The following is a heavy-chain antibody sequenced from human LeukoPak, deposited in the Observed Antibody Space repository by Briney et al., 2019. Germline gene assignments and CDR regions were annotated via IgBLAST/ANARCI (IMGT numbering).Heavy chain of an antibody. CDR3: ARARNYYDSSGYYPPGY. D-gene: IGHD3-22*01. J-gene: IGHJ4*02. V-gene: IGHV3-11*06. CDR1: GFTFSDYY. Sequence: GGSLRLSCAASGFTFSDYYMSWIRQAPGKGLEWVSYISSSSSYIYYADSVKGRFTISRDNAKNSLYLQMNSLRAEDTAVYYCARARNYYDSSGYYPPGYWGQGTLVTVSS. CDR2: ISSSSSYI.